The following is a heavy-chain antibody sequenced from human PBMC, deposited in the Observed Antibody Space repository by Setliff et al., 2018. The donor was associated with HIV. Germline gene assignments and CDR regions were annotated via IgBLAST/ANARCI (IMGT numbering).Heavy chain of an antibody. CDR3: ARGSYRGSGFFVRYFDF. Sequence: SETLSLTCAVSGGSMRSSGYSWTWIRQAPGKGLEWVGYIYYNGNAYYNPSLKSRVTISVDRSKNQFSLKLSSVTAADTAVYYCARGSYRGSGFFVRYFDFWGQGSLVTVSS. CDR1: GGSMRSSGYS. V-gene: IGHV4-30-2*01. CDR2: IYYNGNA. D-gene: IGHD3-3*01. J-gene: IGHJ4*02.